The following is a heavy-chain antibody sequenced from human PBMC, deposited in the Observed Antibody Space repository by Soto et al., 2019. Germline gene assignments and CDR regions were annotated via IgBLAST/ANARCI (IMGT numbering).Heavy chain of an antibody. CDR2: ISSSSSYI. V-gene: IGHV3-21*01. CDR3: ASLYDSSGYQGPAFDI. CDR1: GFTFSSYS. Sequence: KPGGSLRLSCAASGFTFSSYSMNWVRQAPGKGLEWVSSISSSSSYIYYADSVKGRFTISRDNAKNSLYLQMNSLRAEDTAVYYCASLYDSSGYQGPAFDIWGQGTMVTVSS. J-gene: IGHJ3*02. D-gene: IGHD3-22*01.